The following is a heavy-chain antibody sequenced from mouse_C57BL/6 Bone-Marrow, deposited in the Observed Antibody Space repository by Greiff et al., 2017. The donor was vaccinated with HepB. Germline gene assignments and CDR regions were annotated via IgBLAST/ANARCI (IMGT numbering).Heavy chain of an antibody. J-gene: IGHJ2*01. CDR2: IDPEDGDT. V-gene: IGHV14-1*01. Sequence: VQLQQSGAELVRPGASVKLSCTASGFNIKDYYMHWVKQRPEQGLEWIGRIDPEDGDTEYAPQFQGKATMTADTASNTAYLQLSSLTSEDTAVYYCTTYSSGNDYFDYWGQGTTLTVSS. CDR3: TTYSSGNDYFDY. D-gene: IGHD3-2*02. CDR1: GFNIKDYY.